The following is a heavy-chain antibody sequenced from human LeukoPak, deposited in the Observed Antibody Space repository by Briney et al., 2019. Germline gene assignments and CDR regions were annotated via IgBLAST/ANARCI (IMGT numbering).Heavy chain of an antibody. CDR3: ARGNFDYGRPVNWFDP. J-gene: IGHJ5*02. V-gene: IGHV1-2*06. Sequence: ASVKVSCKASGHTFTGYYMHWVRQAPGQGLEWMGRINPNSGGTNYAQKFQGRVTMTRDTSISTAYMELSRLRSDDTAVYYCARGNFDYGRPVNWFDPWGQGTLVTVSS. D-gene: IGHD4/OR15-4a*01. CDR2: INPNSGGT. CDR1: GHTFTGYY.